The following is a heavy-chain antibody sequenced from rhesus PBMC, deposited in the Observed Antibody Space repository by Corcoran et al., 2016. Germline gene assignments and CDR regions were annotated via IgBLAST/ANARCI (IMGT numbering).Heavy chain of an antibody. D-gene: IGHD3-9*01. CDR3: ARDEDDYGDLDY. CDR1: GGSISSNY. J-gene: IGHJ4*01. CDR2: ISGSGGTT. V-gene: IGHV4-173*01. Sequence: QLQLQESGPGLVKPSETLSLTCAVSGGSISSNYWSWIRQPPGKGLGWIGRISGSGGTTDYNPSLKRRVTISTDMSKNQFSLKLSSVTAADTAVYYCARDEDDYGDLDYWGQGVLVTVSS.